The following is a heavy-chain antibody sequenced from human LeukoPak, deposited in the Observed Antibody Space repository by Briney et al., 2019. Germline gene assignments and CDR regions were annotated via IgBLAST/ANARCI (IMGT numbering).Heavy chain of an antibody. CDR2: ISGSGGST. D-gene: IGHD3-22*01. Sequence: PGGSLSLSCAASGFTFSNYAMSWVRQAPGKGLEWVSGISGSGGSTNYADSVKGRITISRDNSKNTLFLQMNSLRAEDTAIYYCATRNYYDSRGFYWYYFDYWGQGTLVTVSS. CDR3: ATRNYYDSRGFYWYYFDY. J-gene: IGHJ4*02. V-gene: IGHV3-23*01. CDR1: GFTFSNYA.